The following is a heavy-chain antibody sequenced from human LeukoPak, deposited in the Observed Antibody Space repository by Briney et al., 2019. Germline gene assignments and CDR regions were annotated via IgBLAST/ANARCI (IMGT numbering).Heavy chain of an antibody. V-gene: IGHV4-4*02. CDR3: ARQKWDQQGRDYYFNGLDV. Sequence: PSETLSLTCSVSIGSISSSKWWSWVRQSPVKGLEWIGEIYLYGTTNYNPSFTSRVTMSVDRSRNQFSLKLTSVTAADTAVYYCARQKWDQQGRDYYFNGLDVWGPGTTVIVSS. J-gene: IGHJ6*02. CDR1: IGSISSSKW. D-gene: IGHD1-26*01. CDR2: IYLYGTT.